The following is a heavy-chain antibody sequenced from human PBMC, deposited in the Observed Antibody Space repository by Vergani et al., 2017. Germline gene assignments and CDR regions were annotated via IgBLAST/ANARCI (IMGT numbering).Heavy chain of an antibody. Sequence: EVQLVETGGGLIQPGGSLRLSCAASGFTVSSNYMSWVRQAPGKGLEWVSVIYSGGSTYYADSVKGRFTISRDNAKNSLYLQMNSLRAEDTAVYYCARSLRFWSVGGMDVWGQGTTVTVSS. CDR1: GFTVSSNY. V-gene: IGHV3-53*02. CDR3: ARSLRFWSVGGMDV. CDR2: IYSGGST. D-gene: IGHD3-3*01. J-gene: IGHJ6*02.